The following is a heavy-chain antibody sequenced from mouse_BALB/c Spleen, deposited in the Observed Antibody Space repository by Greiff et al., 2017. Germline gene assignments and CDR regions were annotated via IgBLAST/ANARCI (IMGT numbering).Heavy chain of an antibody. D-gene: IGHD1-1*01. Sequence: EVKVVESGGGLVQPGGSRKLSCAASGFTFSSFGMHWVRQAPEKGLEWVAYISSGSSTIYYADTVKGRFAISRDNPKNTLFLQMTSLRSEDTAMYYCARSGLRYYGSSYGWYFDVWGAGTTVTVSS. V-gene: IGHV5-17*02. J-gene: IGHJ1*01. CDR2: ISSGSSTI. CDR3: ARSGLRYYGSSYGWYFDV. CDR1: GFTFSSFG.